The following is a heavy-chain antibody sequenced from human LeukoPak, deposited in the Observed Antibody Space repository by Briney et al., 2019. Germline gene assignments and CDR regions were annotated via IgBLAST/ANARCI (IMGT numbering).Heavy chain of an antibody. CDR2: IYSGGST. CDR1: TFTFGSYN. V-gene: IGHV3-53*01. CDR3: ARDCTNGVCPFDY. Sequence: GGSLRLSCAASTFTFGSYNMNWVRQAPGKGLEWVSVIYSGGSTYYADSVKGRFTISRDNSKNTLYLQMNSLRAEDTAVYYCARDCTNGVCPFDYWGQGTLVTVSS. J-gene: IGHJ4*02. D-gene: IGHD2-8*01.